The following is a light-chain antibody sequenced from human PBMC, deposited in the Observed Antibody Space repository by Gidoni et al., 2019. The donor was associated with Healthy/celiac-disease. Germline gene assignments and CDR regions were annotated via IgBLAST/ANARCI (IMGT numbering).Light chain of an antibody. V-gene: IGKV4-1*01. J-gene: IGKJ1*01. CDR2: WAS. CDR3: QQYYSTPGWT. Sequence: DIVITQSPDSLAVSLGERATINCKSSQSVLYSSNNKNYLAWYQQKPGQPPKLLIYWASTRESGVPDRFSGSGSGTDFTLTISSLQAEDVAVYYCQQYYSTPGWTFGQGTKVEIK. CDR1: QSVLYSSNNKNY.